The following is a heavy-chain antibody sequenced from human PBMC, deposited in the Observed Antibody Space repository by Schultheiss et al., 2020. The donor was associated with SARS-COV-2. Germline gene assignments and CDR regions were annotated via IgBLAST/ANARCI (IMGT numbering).Heavy chain of an antibody. D-gene: IGHD4-17*01. Sequence: SQTLSLTCPVSGGSVSSGSYYWTWIRQPAGKGLEWIGYIYYSGSTNYNPSLKSRVTISVDTSKNQFSLKLSSVTAADTAVYYCARALDDYGDYVGQYYYYYMDVWGKGTTVTVSS. V-gene: IGHV4-61*10. J-gene: IGHJ6*03. CDR3: ARALDDYGDYVGQYYYYYMDV. CDR2: IYYSGST. CDR1: GGSVSSGSYY.